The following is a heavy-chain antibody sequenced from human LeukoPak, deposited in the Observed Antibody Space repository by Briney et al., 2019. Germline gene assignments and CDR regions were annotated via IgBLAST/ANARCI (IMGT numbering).Heavy chain of an antibody. Sequence: GGSLRLSCAASGFTFSSYAVIWVRQAPGKGLEWVSTVSDSRDVHYSDSVKGRFTISRDNARNSLYLLMNSLRDEDTAVYYCTRDGLHTAHFDYWGQGTLVTVSS. D-gene: IGHD5-18*01. J-gene: IGHJ4*02. CDR3: TRDGLHTAHFDY. V-gene: IGHV3-48*02. CDR2: VSDSRDV. CDR1: GFTFSSYA.